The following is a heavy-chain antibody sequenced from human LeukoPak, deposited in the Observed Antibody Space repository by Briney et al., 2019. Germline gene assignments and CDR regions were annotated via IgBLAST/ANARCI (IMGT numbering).Heavy chain of an antibody. D-gene: IGHD5-18*01. V-gene: IGHV3-23*01. Sequence: GGSLRLSCVASGITFSNYAVSWVRQAPEKGLDWVSVISGSAHKIRYADSVKGRFTISRDNSENIVYLQMSNLRVEDTAVYYCAGRPTGYSSGYIHWGQGTLVTVSS. J-gene: IGHJ4*02. CDR3: AGRPTGYSSGYIH. CDR1: GITFSNYA. CDR2: ISGSAHKI.